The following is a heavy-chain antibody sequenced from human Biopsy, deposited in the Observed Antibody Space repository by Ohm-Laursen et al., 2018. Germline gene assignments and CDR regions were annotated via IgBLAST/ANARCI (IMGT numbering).Heavy chain of an antibody. V-gene: IGHV3-21*01. CDR1: GGSISSDY. D-gene: IGHD7-27*01. CDR3: ARDPNWGSGY. Sequence: LSLTCTVSGGSISSDYWSWIRQTPGKGLEWVSTINPSRSSMSYADSVKGRFTISRDNSNNSLYLQMNSLKAEDTAVYYCARDPNWGSGYWGQGTLVTVSS. J-gene: IGHJ4*02. CDR2: INPSRSSM.